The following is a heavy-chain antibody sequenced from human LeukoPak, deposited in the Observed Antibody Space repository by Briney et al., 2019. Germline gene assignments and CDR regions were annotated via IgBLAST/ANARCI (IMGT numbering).Heavy chain of an antibody. CDR2: IYYSGST. CDR1: GGSISSYY. J-gene: IGHJ4*02. D-gene: IGHD3-10*01. Sequence: SETLSLTCTVSGGSISSYYWSWIRQPPGKGLEWIGYIYYSGSTNYNPSLKSRVTISVDTSKNQFSLKLSSVTAADTAVYYCARISGLLWFGELLDPYYFDYWGQGTLVTVSS. CDR3: ARISGLLWFGELLDPYYFDY. V-gene: IGHV4-59*01.